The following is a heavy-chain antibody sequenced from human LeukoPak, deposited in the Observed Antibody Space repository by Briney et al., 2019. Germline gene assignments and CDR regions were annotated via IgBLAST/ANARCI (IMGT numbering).Heavy chain of an antibody. J-gene: IGHJ6*02. Sequence: GGSLRLSCAASGFTFSSYAMSWVRQAPGKGLEWVSAISGSGGSTYYADSVMGRFTISRDNSKNTLYLQMNSLRAEDTAVYYCAKGDYRSPYYYYGMDVWGQGTTVTVSS. D-gene: IGHD3-16*02. CDR3: AKGDYRSPYYYYGMDV. CDR2: ISGSGGST. CDR1: GFTFSSYA. V-gene: IGHV3-23*01.